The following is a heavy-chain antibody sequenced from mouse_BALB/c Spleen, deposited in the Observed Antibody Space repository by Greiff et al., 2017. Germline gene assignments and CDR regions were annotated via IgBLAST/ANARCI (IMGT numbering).Heavy chain of an antibody. CDR3: ARSGLGLYFDY. D-gene: IGHD3-3*01. CDR2: ISYSGST. J-gene: IGHJ2*01. Sequence: EVKLQQSGPGLVKPSQSLSLTCTVTGYSITSDYAWNWIRQFPGNKLEWMGYISYSGSTSYNPSLKSRISITRDTSKNQFFLQLNSVTTEDTATYYCARSGLGLYFDYWGQGTTLTVSS. V-gene: IGHV3-2*02. CDR1: GYSITSDYA.